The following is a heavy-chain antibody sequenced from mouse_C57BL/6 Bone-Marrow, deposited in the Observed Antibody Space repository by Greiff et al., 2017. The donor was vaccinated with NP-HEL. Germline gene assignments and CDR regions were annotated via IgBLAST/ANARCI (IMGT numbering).Heavy chain of an antibody. D-gene: IGHD1-1*01. J-gene: IGHJ4*01. Sequence: QVQLKESGAELVRPGTSVKMSCKASGYTFTNYWIGWAKQRPGHGLEWIGDIYPGGGYTNYNEKFKGKATLTADKSSSTAYMQFSSLTSEDSAIYYCARLAGSSYVVDYWGQGTSVTVSS. V-gene: IGHV1-63*01. CDR3: ARLAGSSYVVDY. CDR1: GYTFTNYW. CDR2: IYPGGGYT.